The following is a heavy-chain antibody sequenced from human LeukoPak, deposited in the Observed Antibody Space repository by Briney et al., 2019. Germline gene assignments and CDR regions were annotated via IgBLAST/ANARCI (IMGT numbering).Heavy chain of an antibody. CDR1: GFTFSSYA. Sequence: GGSLRLSCSASGFTFSSYAIHSVPQAPGKVLEWKAVISYDGSTKYNAGSVKGRFTICRDNSKNTLYLQMNSLRPEDTAVYYCAGHLGAWNYFDYWGQGTLVTVSS. CDR2: ISYDGSTK. J-gene: IGHJ4*02. V-gene: IGHV3-30*04. D-gene: IGHD1-26*01. CDR3: AGHLGAWNYFDY.